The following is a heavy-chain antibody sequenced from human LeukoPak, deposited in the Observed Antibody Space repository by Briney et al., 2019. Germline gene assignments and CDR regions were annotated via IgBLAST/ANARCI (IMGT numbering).Heavy chain of an antibody. J-gene: IGHJ4*02. D-gene: IGHD3-10*01. Sequence: LXLSXXXSGFXXXSYAMSWVRQAPGKGLEWVSAISGSGGSTYYADSVKGRFTISRDNSKNTLYLQMNSLRAEDTAVYYCAKAQVYYGSVGYFDYWGQGTLVTVSS. CDR1: GFXXXSYA. CDR2: ISGSGGST. CDR3: AKAQVYYGSVGYFDY. V-gene: IGHV3-23*01.